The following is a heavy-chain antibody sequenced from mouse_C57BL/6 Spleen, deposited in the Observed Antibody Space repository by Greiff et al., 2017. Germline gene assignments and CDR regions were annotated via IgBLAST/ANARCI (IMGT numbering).Heavy chain of an antibody. J-gene: IGHJ2*01. V-gene: IGHV5-4*01. Sequence: EVQLVESGGGLVKPGGSLKLSCAASGFTFSSYAMSWVRQTPEKRLEWVATISDGGSYTYYPDNVKGRFTISRDNAKNNLYLQMSHLKSEDTAMYYCARDGNYVPFDYWGQGTTLTVSS. CDR2: ISDGGSYT. CDR3: ARDGNYVPFDY. CDR1: GFTFSSYA. D-gene: IGHD2-1*01.